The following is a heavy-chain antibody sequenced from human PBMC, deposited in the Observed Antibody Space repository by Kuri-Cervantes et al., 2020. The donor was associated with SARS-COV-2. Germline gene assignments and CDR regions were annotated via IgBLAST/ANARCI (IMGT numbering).Heavy chain of an antibody. D-gene: IGHD1-26*01. V-gene: IGHV2-5*02. CDR2: IYWDDDK. CDR1: GFSLSTSGVG. Sequence: SGPTLVKPTQTLTLTCTFSGFSLSTSGVGVGWIRQPPGKALEWLALIYWDDDKRYSPSLKSRLTITKDASKNQVVLTMTNMDPVDTATYYCARAYSGSYAAWFDPWGQGTLVTVSS. J-gene: IGHJ5*02. CDR3: ARAYSGSYAAWFDP.